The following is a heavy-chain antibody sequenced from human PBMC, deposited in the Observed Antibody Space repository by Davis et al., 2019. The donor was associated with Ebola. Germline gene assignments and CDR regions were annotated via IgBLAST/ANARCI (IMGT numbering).Heavy chain of an antibody. Sequence: PGGSLRLSCAASGFTFSDYYMSWIRQAPGKGLEWVSYISSSGSTIYYADSVKGRFTISRDNAKNSLYLQMNSLRAEDTAVYYCARDRQGGVVVIAPSEGFDPWGQGTLVTVSS. CDR1: GFTFSDYY. D-gene: IGHD2-21*01. CDR3: ARDRQGGVVVIAPSEGFDP. J-gene: IGHJ5*02. V-gene: IGHV3-11*01. CDR2: ISSSGSTI.